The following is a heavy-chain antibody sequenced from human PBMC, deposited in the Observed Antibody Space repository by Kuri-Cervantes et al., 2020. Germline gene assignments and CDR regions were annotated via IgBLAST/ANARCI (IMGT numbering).Heavy chain of an antibody. V-gene: IGHV3-33*01. CDR1: GFTFSSYA. Sequence: GESLKISCAASGFTFSSYAMHWVRQAPGKGLEWVAIIWFDGSKEYYTDSVKGRFTISRDNSKNTLYLQMSSLRAEDTAVYYCARGGLWFDYWGQGTLVTVSS. J-gene: IGHJ5*01. CDR3: ARGGLWFDY. CDR2: IWFDGSKE.